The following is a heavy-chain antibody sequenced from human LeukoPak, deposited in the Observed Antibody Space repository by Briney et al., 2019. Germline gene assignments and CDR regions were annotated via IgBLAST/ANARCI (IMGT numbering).Heavy chain of an antibody. D-gene: IGHD6-19*01. V-gene: IGHV3-7*01. Sequence: GGSLRLSCAASEFTFSSYWMHWVRQAPGKGLEWVANIKQDGSEKYYVDSVRGRFTISRDNAKNSLYLQMNSLRAEDTAAYYCARPGIAVAGTGYYMDVWGKGTTVTVSS. CDR1: EFTFSSYW. CDR2: IKQDGSEK. CDR3: ARPGIAVAGTGYYMDV. J-gene: IGHJ6*03.